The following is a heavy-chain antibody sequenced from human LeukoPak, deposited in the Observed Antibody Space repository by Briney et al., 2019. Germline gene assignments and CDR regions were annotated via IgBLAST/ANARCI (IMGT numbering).Heavy chain of an antibody. Sequence: SETLSLTCTVSGGSISSYYWSWIRQPPGKGLEWIGYIYYSGSTNYNPSLKSRVTISVDTSKNQFSLKLSSVTAADTAVYYCASRGDYYDSSGYLNDAFDIWGQGTMVTVSS. J-gene: IGHJ3*02. CDR1: GGSISSYY. V-gene: IGHV4-59*08. D-gene: IGHD3-22*01. CDR2: IYYSGST. CDR3: ASRGDYYDSSGYLNDAFDI.